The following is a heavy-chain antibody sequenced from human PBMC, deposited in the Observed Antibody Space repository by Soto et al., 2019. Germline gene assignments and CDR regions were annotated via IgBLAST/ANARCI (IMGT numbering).Heavy chain of an antibody. D-gene: IGHD6-13*01. V-gene: IGHV1-69*06. Sequence: QVQLVQSGAEVKKPGSSVKVSCKASGGTFSNYAINWVRQAPGQGLEWMGGIIPLFGTPNYAQKFQGRVTLTADRSTSTGYMELSSLRSEDTAVYYCAKGAMGTIAATGFDYWGQGALVTVAS. CDR1: GGTFSNYA. CDR2: IIPLFGTP. J-gene: IGHJ4*02. CDR3: AKGAMGTIAATGFDY.